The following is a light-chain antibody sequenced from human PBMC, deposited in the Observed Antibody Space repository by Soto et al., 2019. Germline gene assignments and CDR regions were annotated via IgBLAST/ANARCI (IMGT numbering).Light chain of an antibody. J-gene: IGKJ1*01. CDR2: AAS. CDR3: QQSYSTPRT. CDR1: QSISSY. Sequence: DTQMTQSPSSLSASVGDRVTITCRASQSISSYLNWYQQKPGKAPKLLIYAASSLQSGVPSRFSGSGSGTDFTLTIRSLPPEDFATYYCQQSYSTPRTLGQRTKVDIK. V-gene: IGKV1-39*01.